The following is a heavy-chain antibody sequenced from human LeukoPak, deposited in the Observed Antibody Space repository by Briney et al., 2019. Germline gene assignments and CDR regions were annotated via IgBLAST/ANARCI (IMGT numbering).Heavy chain of an antibody. V-gene: IGHV4-38-2*01. D-gene: IGHD3-3*01. CDR2: IYHSGST. Sequence: SETLSLTCAVSGYPISSGYYWGWIRQPPGKGLEWIGSIYHSGSTYYNPSLKSRVTISVDTSKNQFSLKLSSVTAADTAVYYCARVILRITIFGVVIKKPNWFDPWGQGTLVTVSS. J-gene: IGHJ5*02. CDR1: GYPISSGYY. CDR3: ARVILRITIFGVVIKKPNWFDP.